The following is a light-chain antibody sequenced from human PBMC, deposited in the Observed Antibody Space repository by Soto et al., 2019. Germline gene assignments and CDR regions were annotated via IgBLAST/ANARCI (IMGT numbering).Light chain of an antibody. CDR1: SSDVGYYPY. CDR2: GVS. CDR3: CSFAGSYWL. J-gene: IGLJ3*02. Sequence: QSALTQPPSVSGSPGQSVTISCTGTSSDVGYYPYVSWYQQHPGRAPKLMIYGVSNRPSGVPDRFSGSKSGNTASLTISGLQAEDEAEYHCCSFAGSYWLFGGGTKLTVL. V-gene: IGLV2-11*01.